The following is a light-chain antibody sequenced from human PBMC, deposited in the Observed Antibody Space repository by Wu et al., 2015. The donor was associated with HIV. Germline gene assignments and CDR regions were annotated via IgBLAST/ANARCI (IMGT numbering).Light chain of an antibody. CDR2: GAS. CDR3: QQYNNWPYT. Sequence: EVVVTQSPATLSVSPGERATLSCRASQDVTINFAWYQQKPGQAPRLLIYGASTRATGFPARFSGSGSGTEFTLTIDSMQSEDFAVYHCQQYNNWPYTFGQGTKLEMK. V-gene: IGKV3-15*01. CDR1: QDVTIN. J-gene: IGKJ2*01.